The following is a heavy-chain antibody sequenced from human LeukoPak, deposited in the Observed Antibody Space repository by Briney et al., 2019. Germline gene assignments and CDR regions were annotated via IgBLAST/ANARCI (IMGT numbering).Heavy chain of an antibody. Sequence: GGSLRLSCAASGFTFSSYAMSWVRQAPGKGLEWVSAISGSGGSTYYADSVKGRFTISRDNSKNTLYLQMNSLRAEDTAVYYCARDHGIAVAGTLWGQGTLVTVSS. J-gene: IGHJ4*02. CDR3: ARDHGIAVAGTL. D-gene: IGHD6-19*01. V-gene: IGHV3-23*01. CDR2: ISGSGGST. CDR1: GFTFSSYA.